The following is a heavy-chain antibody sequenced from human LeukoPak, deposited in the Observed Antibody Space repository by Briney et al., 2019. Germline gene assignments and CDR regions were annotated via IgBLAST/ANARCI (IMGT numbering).Heavy chain of an antibody. CDR3: AREHPSTNTRYEHGMDV. J-gene: IGHJ6*02. D-gene: IGHD2-2*01. V-gene: IGHV4-39*07. CDR2: SFYSGST. CDR1: AGSIISSSKF. Sequence: SETLSLTCTVSAGSIISSSKFWGWIRQSPGKGLDGFGVSFYSGSTYYNPSLKSRVTILVDTSKNQFSLRLTSVTVADTAVYYCAREHPSTNTRYEHGMDVWGQGTTVTVSS.